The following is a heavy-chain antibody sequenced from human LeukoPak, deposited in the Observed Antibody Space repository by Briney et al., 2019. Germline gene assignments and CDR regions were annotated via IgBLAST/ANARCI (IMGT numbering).Heavy chain of an antibody. CDR2: IRYDGSNK. Sequence: PGGSLRLSCAASGFTFSSYGMHWVRQAPGKGLEWVAFIRYDGSNKYYADSVKGRFTISRDNSKNTLYLQMNSLRAEDTAVYYCAKDRSDFYYYYGMDVWGQGTTVTVSS. J-gene: IGHJ6*02. CDR3: AKDRSDFYYYYGMDV. V-gene: IGHV3-30*02. D-gene: IGHD2-21*02. CDR1: GFTFSSYG.